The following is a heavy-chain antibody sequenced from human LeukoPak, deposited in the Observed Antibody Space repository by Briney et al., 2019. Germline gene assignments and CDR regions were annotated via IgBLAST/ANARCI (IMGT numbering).Heavy chain of an antibody. CDR2: ISWNSGTI. D-gene: IGHD1-26*01. V-gene: IGHV3-9*01. Sequence: GGSLRLSCAAPGVTLFDYAMHWVRQALRRGLEWVSGISWNSGTIVYEDSVKIGFTNSRDNAKNSLYLQMNSLRVEDTALYYCAKDMMAIVGATTSAFDIWGQRTMVTVSP. CDR3: AKDMMAIVGATTSAFDI. J-gene: IGHJ3*02. CDR1: GVTLFDYA.